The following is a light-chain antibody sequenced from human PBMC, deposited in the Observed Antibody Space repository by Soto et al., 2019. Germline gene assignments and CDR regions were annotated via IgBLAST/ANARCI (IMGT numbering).Light chain of an antibody. CDR3: QQRSNWPPSLT. CDR2: DAS. CDR1: QSVSSY. Sequence: EIVLRQSPATLSLSPWERATLSCRASQSVSSYLAWYQQKPGQAPRLLIYDASNRATGIPARFSGSGSGTDFTLTISSLGPEDFAVYYCQQRSNWPPSLTFGGGTKVDIK. J-gene: IGKJ4*01. V-gene: IGKV3-11*01.